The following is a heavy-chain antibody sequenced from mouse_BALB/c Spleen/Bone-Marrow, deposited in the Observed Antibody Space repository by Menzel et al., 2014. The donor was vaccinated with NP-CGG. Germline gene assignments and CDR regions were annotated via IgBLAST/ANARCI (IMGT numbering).Heavy chain of an antibody. D-gene: IGHD1-2*01. CDR1: GYTFTSYW. CDR3: ARPYYGPYFDY. V-gene: IGHV1S81*02. J-gene: IGHJ2*01. Sequence: QVQLQQSGAELVKPGASVRLSCKASGYTFTSYWMHWVKQRPGQGLEWIGEINPSNGRTNYNEKFKSKATLTVDKSSSTAYMQRSSLTSEDSAVYYCARPYYGPYFDYWGQGTTLTVSS. CDR2: INPSNGRT.